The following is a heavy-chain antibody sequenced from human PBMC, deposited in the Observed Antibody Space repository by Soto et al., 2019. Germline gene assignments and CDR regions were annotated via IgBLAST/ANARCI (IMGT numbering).Heavy chain of an antibody. CDR2: IIPIFGTA. D-gene: IGHD2-15*01. V-gene: IGHV1-69*12. CDR3: LCSGGSCNDAFDI. Sequence: QVQLVQSGAEVKKPGSSVKVSCKASGGTFSSYXXXXXXXXXXXXXEXMGGIIPIFGTANYAQKFQGRVTITADESTSTAYMELSSLRSXDXAVYYCLCSGGSCNDAFDIWGQGTMVTVSS. J-gene: IGHJ3*02. CDR1: GGTFSSYX.